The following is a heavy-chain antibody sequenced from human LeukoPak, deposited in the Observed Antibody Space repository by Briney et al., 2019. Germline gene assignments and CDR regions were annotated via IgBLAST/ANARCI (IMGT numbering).Heavy chain of an antibody. D-gene: IGHD3-10*01. V-gene: IGHV4-4*07. J-gene: IGHJ3*01. CDR1: GGSISLYY. CDR3: ARGGSGAFDF. Sequence: SETLSLTCTVSGGSISLYYWGWIRQPAGKGLEWIGRIYTSGTADYNPSLKSRVIMSVNTSKSQFSLKLSSVTAADTAVYFCARGGSGAFDFWGQGTMVTVSS. CDR2: IYTSGTA.